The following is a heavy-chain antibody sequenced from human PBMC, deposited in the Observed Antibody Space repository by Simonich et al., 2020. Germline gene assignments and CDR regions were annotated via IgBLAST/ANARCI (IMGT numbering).Heavy chain of an antibody. CDR3: AREQARGGAFDI. CDR2: ISSSSSYR. CDR1: GFTFSSYS. J-gene: IGHJ3*02. D-gene: IGHD3-16*01. Sequence: EVQLVESGGGLVKPGGSLRLSCAASGFTFSSYSMNWVRQAPGKGVEWVSSISSSSSYRNYADSVKGRFTISRDNAKNSLYLQMNSLRAEDTAVYYCAREQARGGAFDIWGQGTMVTVSS. V-gene: IGHV3-21*01.